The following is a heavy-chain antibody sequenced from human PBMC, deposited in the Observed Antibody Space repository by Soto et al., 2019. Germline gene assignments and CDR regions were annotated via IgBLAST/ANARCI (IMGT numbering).Heavy chain of an antibody. Sequence: RPSVKVSCKASGYTFNSDAMHWVRQAPGQRLEWMGWINVGNGNTKYSQKFQGRVTITRDTSASSAYMELRSLRSEDTAVYYCGGGRRGGMYYYGMDVWGQGTTVTVSS. D-gene: IGHD1-26*01. CDR3: GGGRRGGMYYYGMDV. CDR2: INVGNGNT. CDR1: GYTFNSDA. J-gene: IGHJ6*02. V-gene: IGHV1-3*01.